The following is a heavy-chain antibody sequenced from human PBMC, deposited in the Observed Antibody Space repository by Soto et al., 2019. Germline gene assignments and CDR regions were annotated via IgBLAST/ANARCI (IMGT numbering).Heavy chain of an antibody. Sequence: QITLNESGPTQVKPRQTLTLTCTFSGFSLTTSGVGVGWIRQSPGKAPEWLALIYWDDDNRYSPSLKSQLTITKDTSKNQVVLTMADLDPADTATYYCAHRVLRTVFGLVTTTAIYFDFWGQGPPVAVSS. CDR3: AHRVLRTVFGLVTTTAIYFDF. CDR1: GFSLTTSGVG. J-gene: IGHJ4*02. D-gene: IGHD3-3*01. V-gene: IGHV2-5*02. CDR2: IYWDDDN.